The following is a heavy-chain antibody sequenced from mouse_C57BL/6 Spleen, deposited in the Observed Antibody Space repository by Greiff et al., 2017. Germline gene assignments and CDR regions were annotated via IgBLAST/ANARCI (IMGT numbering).Heavy chain of an antibody. D-gene: IGHD1-1*01. CDR1: GYTFTSYW. J-gene: IGHJ4*01. CDR2: INPSNGGT. CDR3: SRYYYGSSYYYAMDY. V-gene: IGHV1-53*01. Sequence: QVQLQQPGTELVKPGASVKLSYKASGYTFTSYWMHWVKQRPGQGLEWIGNINPSNGGTNYNEKFKSKATLTVDKSSSTAYMQLSSLTSEDSAVYYCSRYYYGSSYYYAMDYWGQGTSVTVSS.